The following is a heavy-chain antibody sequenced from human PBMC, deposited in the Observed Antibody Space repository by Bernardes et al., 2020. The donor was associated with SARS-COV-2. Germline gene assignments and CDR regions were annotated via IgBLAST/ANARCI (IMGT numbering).Heavy chain of an antibody. V-gene: IGHV3-7*03. D-gene: IGHD6-19*01. CDR1: GFTFSSYW. Sequence: GGSLRLFCTSSGFTFSSYWMTWVRQAPGKGLEWVASLKQDGNEKHYVDSVKGRFTISREDTKNSLYLEMNSLRAEDTAVYYCARDRGGLSSSGAPGRLDNWGQGILVTVSP. CDR3: ARDRGGLSSSGAPGRLDN. J-gene: IGHJ4*02. CDR2: LKQDGNEK.